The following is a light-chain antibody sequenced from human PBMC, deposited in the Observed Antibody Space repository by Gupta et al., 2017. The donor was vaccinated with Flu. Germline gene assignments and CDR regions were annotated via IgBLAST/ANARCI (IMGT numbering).Light chain of an antibody. CDR3: QHHGPSLT. J-gene: IGKJ4*01. Sequence: IVLTQSPGTLSLSPGDRATLSCRASQSVGGRYLAWYKHKRGQAPRLIVFGASSRATGIPDRFSGSGSETDFTLTISRLEPEDSAVYYCQHHGPSLTFSGGTRVEIK. V-gene: IGKV3-20*01. CDR1: QSVGGRY. CDR2: GAS.